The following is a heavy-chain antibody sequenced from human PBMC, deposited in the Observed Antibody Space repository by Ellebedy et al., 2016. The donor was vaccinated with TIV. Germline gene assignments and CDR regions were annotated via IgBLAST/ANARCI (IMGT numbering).Heavy chain of an antibody. CDR1: RYTFASYN. V-gene: IGHV1-46*01. CDR2: INPSSSLK. D-gene: IGHD1-1*01. J-gene: IGHJ4*02. Sequence: ASVKVSXKASRYTFASYNIHWVRQAPGQGLVWMGKINPSSSLKRYAKKFQGRVTMTRDTSTSTLYMELSSLRSEDTAVYYCLRDLNWIFGDVWGQGTLVTVSS. CDR3: LRDLNWIFGDV.